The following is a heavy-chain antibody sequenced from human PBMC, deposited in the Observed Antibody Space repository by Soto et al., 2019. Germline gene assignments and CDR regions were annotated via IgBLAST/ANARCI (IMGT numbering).Heavy chain of an antibody. CDR1: GFTFSNYG. Sequence: QVQLVESGGGVVQPGRSLRLSCAASGFTFSNYGMHWVRQAPGKGLEWVSFIWYDGGNKYYAESVKGRFTISRDNSKNKLFLQMNSLRAEDTAWDYGARDAYVNTGFGKDYWGQGTLVTVSS. CDR3: ARDAYVNTGFGKDY. J-gene: IGHJ4*02. CDR2: IWYDGGNK. D-gene: IGHD3-16*01. V-gene: IGHV3-33*01.